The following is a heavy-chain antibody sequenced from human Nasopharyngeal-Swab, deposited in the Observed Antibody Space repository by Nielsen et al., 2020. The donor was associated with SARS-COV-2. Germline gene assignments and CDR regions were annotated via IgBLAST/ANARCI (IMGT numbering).Heavy chain of an antibody. CDR2: ISGSGGST. CDR3: ANMPIDY. D-gene: IGHD2-2*01. Sequence: LKISCAASGFTFSSYAMSCVRQAPGKGLEWVSAISGSGGSTYYADSVKGRFTISRDNSKNTLYLQMNSLRAEDTAVYYCANMPIDYWGQGTLVTVSS. J-gene: IGHJ4*02. V-gene: IGHV3-23*01. CDR1: GFTFSSYA.